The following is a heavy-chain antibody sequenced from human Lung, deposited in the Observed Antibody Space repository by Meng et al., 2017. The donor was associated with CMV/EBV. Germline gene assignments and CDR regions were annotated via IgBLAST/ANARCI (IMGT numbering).Heavy chain of an antibody. CDR2: IYSNENT. D-gene: IGHD6-6*01. V-gene: IGHV3-53*01. Sequence: ESLKISFAASGFIVSDNYMNWVRQAPGKGLEWISIIYSNENTYYADSVKGRFTISRDNSKNTLYLQMNSLRAEDTAVYYCAREQGYFSSKHYYYHQDVWGQGXTVTVSS. CDR1: GFIVSDNY. J-gene: IGHJ6*02. CDR3: AREQGYFSSKHYYYHQDV.